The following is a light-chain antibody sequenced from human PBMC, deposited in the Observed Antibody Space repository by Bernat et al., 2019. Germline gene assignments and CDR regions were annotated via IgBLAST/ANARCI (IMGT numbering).Light chain of an antibody. J-gene: IGKJ5*01. Sequence: IVLTQSPGTLSLSPGETATLSCRAGQNVLSASIAWYQHRPGQPPRLLIYAPSTWAAGTPARFSGSGSGTAFTLTISSLEPEDFAVYYCQHYGPSPEITFGQGTRLEIK. V-gene: IGKV3-20*01. CDR2: APS. CDR1: QNVLSAS. CDR3: QHYGPSPEIT.